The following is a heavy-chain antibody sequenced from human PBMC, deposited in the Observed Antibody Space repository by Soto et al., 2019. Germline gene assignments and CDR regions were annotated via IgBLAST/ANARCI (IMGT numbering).Heavy chain of an antibody. Sequence: EVQLVESGGGLVQPGGSLRLSCAASGFTFSIYWMHWVRQAPGKGPVWVSRIDNAGSSARYADSVKGRFTISRDNAKNTVSLQTNSLRAADTAVYYCTRVGGSVSGMDVWGQGTTVTVSS. J-gene: IGHJ6*02. D-gene: IGHD1-26*01. V-gene: IGHV3-74*01. CDR1: GFTFSIYW. CDR2: IDNAGSSA. CDR3: TRVGGSVSGMDV.